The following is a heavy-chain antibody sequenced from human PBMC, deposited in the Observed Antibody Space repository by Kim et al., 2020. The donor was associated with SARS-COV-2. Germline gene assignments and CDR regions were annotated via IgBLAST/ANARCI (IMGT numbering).Heavy chain of an antibody. V-gene: IGHV3-7*03. Sequence: GGSLRLSCAASGFTFTSYWMNWVRQAPGKGLEWVANINGIGSGMYHGGSVKGRFTISRDNSKNSVYLQMNSLRAEDTAVYYCARGARPRWGQRTLDTGSS. CDR1: GFTFTSYW. CDR2: INGIGSGM. J-gene: IGHJ4*02. CDR3: ARGARPR.